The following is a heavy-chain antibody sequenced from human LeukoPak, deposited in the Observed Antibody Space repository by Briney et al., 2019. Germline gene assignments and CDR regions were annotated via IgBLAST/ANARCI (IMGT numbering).Heavy chain of an antibody. CDR2: ISGSGGST. CDR1: GFTFSSYA. CDR3: AKGSRIAVAGYLDY. J-gene: IGHJ4*02. V-gene: IGHV3-23*01. Sequence: GGSLRLSCAASGFTFSSYAMSWVRQAPGKGLEWVSAISGSGGSTYYADSVKGRFTISRDNSKNTLYLQMNSLRAEDTAVYYCAKGSRIAVAGYLDYWGQGTLVTVPS. D-gene: IGHD6-19*01.